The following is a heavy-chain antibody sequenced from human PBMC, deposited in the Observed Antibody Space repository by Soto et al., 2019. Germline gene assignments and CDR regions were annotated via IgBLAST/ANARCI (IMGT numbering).Heavy chain of an antibody. CDR1: GGTFSSYR. V-gene: IGHV1-69*13. CDR3: ARDSGAKLSSS. J-gene: IGHJ4*02. CDR2: IVPIYRTA. D-gene: IGHD6-13*01. Sequence: SVKVSCKASGGTFSSYRFNCVRQARGQGLEWLGGIVPIYRTADYAQKFQGRVTITADESTRTVYMELSSLKSQDTALYYCARDSGAKLSSSWGQGTLVTVSS.